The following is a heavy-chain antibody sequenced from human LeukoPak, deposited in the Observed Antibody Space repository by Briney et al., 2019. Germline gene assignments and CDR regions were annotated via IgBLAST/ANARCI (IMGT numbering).Heavy chain of an antibody. D-gene: IGHD1-26*01. V-gene: IGHV1-69*01. CDR3: ARLDVEWELLRGHDY. Sequence: GASVKVSCKASGGTFSSYAISWVRQAPGQGLGWMGGIIPISGTANYAQKFQGRVTITADESTSTAYMELSSLRSEDTAVYYCARLDVEWELLRGHDYWGQGTLVTVSS. CDR2: IIPISGTA. J-gene: IGHJ4*02. CDR1: GGTFSSYA.